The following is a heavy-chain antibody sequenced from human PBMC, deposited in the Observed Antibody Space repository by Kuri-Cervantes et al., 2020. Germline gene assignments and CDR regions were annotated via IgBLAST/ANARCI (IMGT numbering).Heavy chain of an antibody. CDR2: IGGSRTYG. J-gene: IGHJ3*02. CDR1: GFTFSSYS. CDR3: AKGHLRYCSSSSCSDAFDI. Sequence: GESLKISCAASGFTFSSYSMNWVRQAPGKGLEWVSSIGGSRTYGSYAESVQGRFTISRDNAKNSLYLEMNSLRAEDTAVYFCAKGHLRYCSSSSCSDAFDIWGQGTMVTVSS. V-gene: IGHV3-21*06. D-gene: IGHD2-2*01.